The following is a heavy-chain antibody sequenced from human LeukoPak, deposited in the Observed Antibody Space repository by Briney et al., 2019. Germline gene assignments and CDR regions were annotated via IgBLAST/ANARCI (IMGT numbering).Heavy chain of an antibody. CDR3: ARDWRGYSYGYMPDV. V-gene: IGHV1-69*13. D-gene: IGHD5-18*01. CDR1: GGTFSSYA. CDR2: IIPIFGTA. J-gene: IGHJ6*02. Sequence: SVKVSCKASGGTFSSYAISWVRQAPGQGLEWMGGIIPIFGTANYAQKFQGRVTITADESTSTAYMELSSLRSEDTAVYYCARDWRGYSYGYMPDVWGQGTTVTVSS.